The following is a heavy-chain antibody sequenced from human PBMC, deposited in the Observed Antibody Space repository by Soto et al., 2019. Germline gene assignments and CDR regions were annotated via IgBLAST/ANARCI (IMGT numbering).Heavy chain of an antibody. Sequence: QVQLVESGGGLVKPGGSLRLSCAASGFTFSDYYMSWIRQAPGKGLEWVSYISSSSSYTNYADSVKGRFTISRDNAKNSLYLQMNSLRAEDTAVYYCARVGHCSGGSCYSTYYFDYWGQGTLVTVSS. D-gene: IGHD2-15*01. V-gene: IGHV3-11*06. J-gene: IGHJ4*02. CDR1: GFTFSDYY. CDR2: ISSSSSYT. CDR3: ARVGHCSGGSCYSTYYFDY.